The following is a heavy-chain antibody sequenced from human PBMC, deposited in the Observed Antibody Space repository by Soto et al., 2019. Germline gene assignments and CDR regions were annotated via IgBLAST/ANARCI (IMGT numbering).Heavy chain of an antibody. CDR1: GGTFSSYA. CDR3: ARARSAYYYDSSGYYYYDY. D-gene: IGHD3-22*01. J-gene: IGHJ4*02. Sequence: QVQLVQSGAEVKKPGSSVKVSCKASGGTFSSYAISCVRQAPGQGLEWMGGIIPIFGTANYAQKFQGRVTITADESTSTAYMELSSLRSEDTAVYYCARARSAYYYDSSGYYYYDYWGQGTLVTVSS. CDR2: IIPIFGTA. V-gene: IGHV1-69*01.